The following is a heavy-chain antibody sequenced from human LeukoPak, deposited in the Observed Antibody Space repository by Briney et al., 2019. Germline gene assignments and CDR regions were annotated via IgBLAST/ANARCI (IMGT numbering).Heavy chain of an antibody. CDR3: ARVMAVKENLFDP. V-gene: IGHV4-39*07. CDR2: IYYSGST. Sequence: PSETLSLTCTVSGGSISSSSYYWGWIRQPPGKGLEWIGSIYYSGSTYYNPSLKSRVTISVDTSKNQFSLKLSSVTAADTAVYYCARVMAVKENLFDPWGQGNLVTVS. CDR1: GGSISSSSYY. J-gene: IGHJ5*02. D-gene: IGHD2-8*01.